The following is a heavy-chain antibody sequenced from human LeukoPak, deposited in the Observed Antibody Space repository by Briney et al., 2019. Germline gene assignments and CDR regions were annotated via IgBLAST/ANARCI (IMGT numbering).Heavy chain of an antibody. J-gene: IGHJ4*02. CDR3: ATSTGSYPYYFDY. CDR2: MNPNSGNT. D-gene: IGHD3-10*01. V-gene: IGHV1-8*01. Sequence: GASVKVSCKASGYTFTSYDINWVRQATGQGLEWTGWMNPNSGNTGYAQKFQGRVTMTRNTSISTAYMELSSLRSEDTAVYYCATSTGSYPYYFDYWGQGTLVTVSS. CDR1: GYTFTSYD.